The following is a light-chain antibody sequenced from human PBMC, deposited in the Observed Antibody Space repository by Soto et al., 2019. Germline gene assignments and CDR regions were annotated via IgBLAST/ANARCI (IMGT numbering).Light chain of an antibody. J-gene: IGKJ1*01. CDR1: QIVTSDY. CDR2: GAF. Sequence: DIVVTQSPGTLSLSQGERVTLSCRASQIVTSDYLAWYHQAPGQAPRLLIYGAFNRATGISDRFSGSGSGTDFTLSISKLEPGDFGVYFCRQYGKSPRTFGQVTKVDI. CDR3: RQYGKSPRT. V-gene: IGKV3-20*01.